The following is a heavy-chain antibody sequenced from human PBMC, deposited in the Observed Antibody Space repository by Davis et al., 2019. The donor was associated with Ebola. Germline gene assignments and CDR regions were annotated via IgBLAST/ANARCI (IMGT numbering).Heavy chain of an antibody. J-gene: IGHJ3*02. CDR2: IYPGDSDI. D-gene: IGHD2-8*01. Sequence: PGGSLRLSCKTSGYSFAAYWLGWVRQRPGEGLDWMGIIYPGDSDIRYSPSFEGRVTISADRSTSTAYLQWSSLEASDSALYYCARPSTSGQGNAFNIWGQGTMVTVSS. CDR3: ARPSTSGQGNAFNI. V-gene: IGHV5-51*01. CDR1: GYSFAAYW.